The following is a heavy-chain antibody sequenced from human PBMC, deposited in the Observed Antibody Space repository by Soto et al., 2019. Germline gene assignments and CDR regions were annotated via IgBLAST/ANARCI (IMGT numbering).Heavy chain of an antibody. J-gene: IGHJ5*01. Sequence: APVKVYCKASGSPFSDHQIHWLRRVPGQGLEWMGRINPKSDDTNYAQKFQGRVTMTRDTSIDTAYLELTGLTSDDTATYYCSRLLFLRLLRRATDS. CDR3: SRLLFLRLLRRATDS. V-gene: IGHV1-2*02. D-gene: IGHD3-10*01. CDR1: GSPFSDHQ. CDR2: INPKSDDT.